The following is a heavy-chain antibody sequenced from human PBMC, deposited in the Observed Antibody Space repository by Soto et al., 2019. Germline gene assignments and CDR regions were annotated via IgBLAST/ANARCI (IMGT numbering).Heavy chain of an antibody. CDR3: ARRAYYDFYYGLDV. CDR2: VYFSGTT. Sequence: SETLSLTCTVSGGSIRSSYWSWIRQPPGKGLEWIGYVYFSGTTNYNPSLKSRVTIFVDTFKNQFSLKLTSVTAADTAVYYCARRAYYDFYYGLDVWGQGTTVTVSS. J-gene: IGHJ6*02. V-gene: IGHV4-59*01. CDR1: GGSIRSSY.